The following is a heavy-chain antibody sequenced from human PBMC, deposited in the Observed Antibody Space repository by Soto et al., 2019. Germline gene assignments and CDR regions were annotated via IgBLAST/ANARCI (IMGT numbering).Heavy chain of an antibody. Sequence: GGSLRLSCAASGFTFSDYYMSWIRQAPGKGLEWVSYITSGGSTIYYADSVKGXFXXXXXXXXXXXXXXXXXXXXEDXXXXYCARYIAGPNYFDYWGQGTLVTVSS. CDR1: GFTFSDYY. D-gene: IGHD6-13*01. V-gene: IGHV3-11*01. J-gene: IGHJ4*02. CDR3: ARYIAGPNYFDY. CDR2: ITSGGSTI.